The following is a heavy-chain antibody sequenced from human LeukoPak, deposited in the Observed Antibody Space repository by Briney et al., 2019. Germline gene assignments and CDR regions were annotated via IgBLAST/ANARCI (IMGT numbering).Heavy chain of an antibody. Sequence: PGGSLRLSCAASGFTFSSYAMSWVRQAPGKGLEWVSAISGSGGSTYYADSVKGRFTISRDNSKNTLYLQMNSLRAEDTAVYYCARGNSYYYELFDYWGQGTLVTVSS. D-gene: IGHD3-22*01. CDR1: GFTFSSYA. CDR2: ISGSGGST. J-gene: IGHJ4*02. V-gene: IGHV3-23*01. CDR3: ARGNSYYYELFDY.